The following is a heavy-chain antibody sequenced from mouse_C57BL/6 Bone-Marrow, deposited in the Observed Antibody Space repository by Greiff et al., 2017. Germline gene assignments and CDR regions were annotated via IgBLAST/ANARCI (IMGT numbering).Heavy chain of an antibody. CDR1: GYTFTSYW. Sequence: QVQLQQSGAELVRPGSSVKLSCKASGYTFTSYWMHWVKQRPIQGLEWIGNIDPSDSETHYNQKFKDKATLTVDKSSSTAYMQLSSLTSEDSAVYYCARVWELGDEDYWGQGTTLTVSS. CDR2: IDPSDSET. CDR3: ARVWELGDEDY. J-gene: IGHJ2*01. D-gene: IGHD2-1*01. V-gene: IGHV1-52*01.